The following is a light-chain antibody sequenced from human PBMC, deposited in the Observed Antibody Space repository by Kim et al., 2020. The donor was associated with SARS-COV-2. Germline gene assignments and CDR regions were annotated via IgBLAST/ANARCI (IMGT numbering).Light chain of an antibody. CDR1: QSISNN. V-gene: IGKV3-15*01. CDR3: QQYKNWPPMYT. CDR2: GAS. J-gene: IGKJ2*01. Sequence: VMTQSPATLSVSPGERATLSCRASQSISNNLAWYQQKPGQAPRLLIYGASTRATGVPARISGSGSGTDFTLTISSLQSEDFAVYYCQQYKNWPPMYTFGQGTKLEIK.